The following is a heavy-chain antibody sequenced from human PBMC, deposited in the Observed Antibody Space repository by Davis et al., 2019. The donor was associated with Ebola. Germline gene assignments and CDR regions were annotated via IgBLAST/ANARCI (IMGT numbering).Heavy chain of an antibody. CDR2: IWYDGSNK. CDR3: ARASPYCSSTSCYVGGY. V-gene: IGHV3-30*19. Sequence: SLKISCAASGFTFSSYGMHWVRQAPGKGLEWVAVIWYDGSNKYYADSVKGRFTISRDNSKNTLYLQMNSLRAEDTAVYYCARASPYCSSTSCYVGGYWGQGTLVTVSS. J-gene: IGHJ4*02. CDR1: GFTFSSYG. D-gene: IGHD2-2*01.